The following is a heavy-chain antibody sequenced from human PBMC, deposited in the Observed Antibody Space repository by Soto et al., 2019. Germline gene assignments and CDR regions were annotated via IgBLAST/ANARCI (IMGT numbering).Heavy chain of an antibody. J-gene: IGHJ6*02. D-gene: IGHD3-22*01. CDR3: GRDLQAEGYYSDGSGSMPSDNYGMDV. CDR2: ISSSSSTI. V-gene: IGHV3-48*02. CDR1: GFTFSSYS. Sequence: GGSLRLSCAASGFTFSSYSMNWVRQAPGKGLEWVSYISSSSSTIYYADSVKGRFTISRDNAKNSLYLQMNSLRDEDTAVYYWGRDLQAEGYYSDGSGSMPSDNYGMDVWGQGTTVTVSS.